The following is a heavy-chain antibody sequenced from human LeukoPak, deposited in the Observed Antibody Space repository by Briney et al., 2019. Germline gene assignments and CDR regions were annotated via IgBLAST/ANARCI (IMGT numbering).Heavy chain of an antibody. CDR3: ARTYCSSTSCSFDY. D-gene: IGHD2-2*01. CDR2: ISGSGGST. CDR1: GFTFSGYA. V-gene: IGHV3-23*01. J-gene: IGHJ4*02. Sequence: GGFLRLSCAASGFTFSGYAMSWVRQAPGKGLEWVSAISGSGGSTYYADSVKGRFTISRDNSKNTLYLQMNSLRAEDTAVYYCARTYCSSTSCSFDYWGQGTLVTVSS.